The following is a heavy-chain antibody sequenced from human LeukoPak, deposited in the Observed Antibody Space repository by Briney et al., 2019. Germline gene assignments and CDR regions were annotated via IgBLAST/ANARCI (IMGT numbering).Heavy chain of an antibody. V-gene: IGHV4-59*08. CDR2: IYYSGST. J-gene: IGHJ4*02. D-gene: IGHD4-17*01. CDR3: ARHGPDYGDYYSSPLYYFDY. Sequence: SETLSLTCTVSGGSIGSYYWSWIRQPPGKGLEWIGYIYYSGSTNYNPSLKSRVTISVDTSKNQFSLKLSSVTAADTAVYYCARHGPDYGDYYSSPLYYFDYWGQGTLVTVSS. CDR1: GGSIGSYY.